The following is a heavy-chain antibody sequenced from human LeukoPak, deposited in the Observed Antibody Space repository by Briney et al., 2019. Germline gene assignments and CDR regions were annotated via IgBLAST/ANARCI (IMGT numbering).Heavy chain of an antibody. V-gene: IGHV4-34*01. CDR1: GGSFIGNY. CDR2: ISHSGST. Sequence: SETLSLTCAVYGGSFIGNYWTWIRQTPEKGLEWIGDISHSGSTNYNPPLKSRVTISLDTSKIQFSLKLNSVTAADTAVYYCARARKGNWFDPWGQGTLVTVSS. D-gene: IGHD6-6*01. CDR3: ARARKGNWFDP. J-gene: IGHJ5*02.